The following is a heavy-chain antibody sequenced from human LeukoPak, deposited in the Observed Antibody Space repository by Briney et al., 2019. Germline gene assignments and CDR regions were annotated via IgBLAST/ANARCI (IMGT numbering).Heavy chain of an antibody. V-gene: IGHV3-66*01. CDR3: AKTSGSYFNYDS. D-gene: IGHD1-26*01. J-gene: IGHJ4*02. Sequence: GGSLRLSCAAPGFTVSSKHMSWVRQAPGKGLEWVSVIYSGGSTYYADSVKGRFTISRDNSKNMLYLQMDNLRAEDTAVYYCAKTSGSYFNYDSWGQGTLVTVSS. CDR1: GFTVSSKH. CDR2: IYSGGST.